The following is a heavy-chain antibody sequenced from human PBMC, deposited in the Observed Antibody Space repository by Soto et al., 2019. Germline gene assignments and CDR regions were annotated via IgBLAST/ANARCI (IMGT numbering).Heavy chain of an antibody. CDR1: GYTFIGHY. V-gene: IGHV1-2*02. D-gene: IGHD1-7*01. J-gene: IGHJ6*02. CDR3: GSEGGTTGNCYYGMDV. CDR2: TNPSSGAT. Sequence: QVQLVQSGAEVKKPGASVKVSCKASGYTFIGHYLHWVQQAPGQGLEWLGWTNPSSGATNIAQKLQGGVTMTRDTSISTAYLELSRLRSDDTAVYYCGSEGGTTGNCYYGMDVWGQGTTVTVSS.